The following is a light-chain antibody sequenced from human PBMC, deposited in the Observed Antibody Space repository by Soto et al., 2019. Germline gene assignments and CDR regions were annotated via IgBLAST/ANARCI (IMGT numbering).Light chain of an antibody. Sequence: DIQMTQSPSTLSASVGDRVTITCRASQSITTWLAWYQQKPGKAPKLLIYKATNLQSGVPSRFSGSGSGTEFSLTLSSLQPEDFAIYYCQQYNNWPPSRYTFGQGTKLEIK. CDR2: KAT. V-gene: IGKV1-5*03. CDR1: QSITTW. CDR3: QQYNNWPPSRYT. J-gene: IGKJ2*01.